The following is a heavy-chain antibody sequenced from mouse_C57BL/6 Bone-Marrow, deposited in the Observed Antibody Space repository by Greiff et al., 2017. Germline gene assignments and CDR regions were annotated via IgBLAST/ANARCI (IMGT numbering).Heavy chain of an antibody. CDR2: IDPSDSYT. CDR1: GYTFTSYW. J-gene: IGHJ2*01. Sequence: QVQLQQPGAELVMPGASVKLSCKASGYTFTSYWMHWVKQRPGQGLEWIGEIDPSDSYTNYNQKLKGKSTLTVDKSYSTAYMQLSSLTSEDCAVYYCARDDGYYDYVDYWGQGTALTDSA. V-gene: IGHV1-69*01. CDR3: ARDDGYYDYVDY. D-gene: IGHD2-3*01.